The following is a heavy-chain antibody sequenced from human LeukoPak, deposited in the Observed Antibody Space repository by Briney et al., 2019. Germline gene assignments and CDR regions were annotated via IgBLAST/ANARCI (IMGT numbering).Heavy chain of an antibody. CDR1: GYTFTGYY. CDR3: ARDKAAAAAFLLKNDY. Sequence: ASVKVSCTASGYTFTGYYMHWVRQAPGQGLEWMGWINPNSGGTNYAQKFQGRVTMTRDTSISTAYMELSRLRSDDTAVYYCARDKAAAAAFLLKNDYWGQGTLVTVSS. CDR2: INPNSGGT. D-gene: IGHD6-13*01. J-gene: IGHJ4*02. V-gene: IGHV1-2*02.